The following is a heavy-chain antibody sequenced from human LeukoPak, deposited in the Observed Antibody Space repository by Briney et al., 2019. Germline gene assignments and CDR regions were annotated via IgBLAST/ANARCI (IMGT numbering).Heavy chain of an antibody. CDR2: INGDGSNT. D-gene: IGHD3-10*01. CDR1: GFTFSTSW. J-gene: IGHJ4*02. V-gene: IGHV3-74*01. Sequence: GGSLRLSCVVSGFTFSTSWMHWVRQAPGKGLVWVSRINGDGSNTRYADSVKGRVIISRDNAKNTLYLQMNSLRAEDTAVYYCTRGGSPFYWGQGTLLTVSS. CDR3: TRGGSPFY.